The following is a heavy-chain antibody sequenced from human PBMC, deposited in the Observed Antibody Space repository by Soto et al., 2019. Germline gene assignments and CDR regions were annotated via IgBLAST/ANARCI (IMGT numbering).Heavy chain of an antibody. J-gene: IGHJ4*02. CDR3: AREPLSEVRAAHFDY. CDR1: GYTFTSYG. D-gene: IGHD1-26*01. V-gene: IGHV1-18*01. CDR2: ISAYNGNT. Sequence: QVQLVQSGAEVKKPGASVKVSCKASGYTFTSYGISWVRQAPGQGLEWMGWISAYNGNTNDAQKLQGRVTMTTDTSTSTAYMELRSLRSDDTAVYYCAREPLSEVRAAHFDYWGQGTLVTVSS.